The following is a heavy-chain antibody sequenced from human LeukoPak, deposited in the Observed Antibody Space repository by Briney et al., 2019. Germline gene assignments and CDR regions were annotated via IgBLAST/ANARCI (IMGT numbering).Heavy chain of an antibody. Sequence: GESLKISCKGSGYSFTSYWIGWVRQMPGKGLEWMGTIHPGDSDTTYSPSFQGQVTISADKSISTAYLQWSSLKASDTAMYYCARQPPTTLVIGSYDYWGQGTLVSVSS. CDR3: ARQPPTTLVIGSYDY. CDR1: GYSFTSYW. D-gene: IGHD4-23*01. J-gene: IGHJ4*02. CDR2: IHPGDSDT. V-gene: IGHV5-51*01.